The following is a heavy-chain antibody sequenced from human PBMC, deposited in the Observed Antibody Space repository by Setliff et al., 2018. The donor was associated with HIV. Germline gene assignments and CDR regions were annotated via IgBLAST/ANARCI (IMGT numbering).Heavy chain of an antibody. CDR1: GYTFLNYD. CDR2: LTPHSGDT. CDR3: ARGWGLWFGQLSLLPLDP. V-gene: IGHV1-8*01. Sequence: ASVKVSCKASGYTFLNYDINWRRQAPGQGLEWMGRLTPHSGDTISADRFQGRLVMTTNTSTTTAFMELSSLRSDDTALYFCARGWGLWFGQLSLLPLDPWGQGTLVTVSS. J-gene: IGHJ5*02. D-gene: IGHD3-10*01.